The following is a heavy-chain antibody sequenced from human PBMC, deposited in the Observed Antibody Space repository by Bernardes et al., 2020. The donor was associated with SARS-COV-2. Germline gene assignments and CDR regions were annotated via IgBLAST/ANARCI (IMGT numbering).Heavy chain of an antibody. CDR2: IKRVGSET. CDR3: ARSAGMDV. Sequence: GGSLRLSCALSGFAFSAFWMTWVRQAPGMVLEWVANIKRVGSETYYVDSVKGRFTISRHNAKNLVFLQMNSLRAGETAVFCWARSAGMDVWGQGTMVTVSS. CDR1: GFAFSAFW. V-gene: IGHV3-7*03. J-gene: IGHJ6*01.